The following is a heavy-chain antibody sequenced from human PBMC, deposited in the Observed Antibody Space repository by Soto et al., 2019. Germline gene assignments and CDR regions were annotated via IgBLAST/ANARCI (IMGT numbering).Heavy chain of an antibody. CDR1: GFTFSSYG. CDR3: ARDPGLYCSGGSCFNSYFDY. D-gene: IGHD2-15*01. CDR2: IWYDGSHK. J-gene: IGHJ4*02. V-gene: IGHV3-33*01. Sequence: QVQLVESGGGVVQPGRSLRLSCAASGFTFSSYGIHWVRQAPGKGLEWVAVIWYDGSHKYYADSVKGRFTISRDNSKNTLSLQMNSLRAEATAVYYCARDPGLYCSGGSCFNSYFDYWGQGTLVTVSS.